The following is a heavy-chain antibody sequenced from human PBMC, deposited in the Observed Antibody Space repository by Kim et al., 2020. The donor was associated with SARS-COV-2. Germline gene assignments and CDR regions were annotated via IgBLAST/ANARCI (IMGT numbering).Heavy chain of an antibody. J-gene: IGHJ6*02. CDR3: ARAGRGYSGYSTARPGYGMDV. Sequence: SETLSLTCAVYGGSFSGYYWSWIRQPPGKGLEWIGEINHSGSTNYNPSLKSRVTISVDTSKNQFSLKLSSVTAADTAVYYCARAGRGYSGYSTARPGYGMDVWGQGTTVTVSS. V-gene: IGHV4-34*01. D-gene: IGHD5-12*01. CDR2: INHSGST. CDR1: GGSFSGYY.